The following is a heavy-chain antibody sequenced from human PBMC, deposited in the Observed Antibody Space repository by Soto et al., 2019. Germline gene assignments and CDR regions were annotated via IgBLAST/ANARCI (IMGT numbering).Heavy chain of an antibody. V-gene: IGHV1-69*13. CDR1: GGTFSSYA. Sequence: SVKVSSKASGGTFSSYAISWVLQAPGQGLEWMGGIIPIFGTTNYAQKFQGRVTITADESTSTAYMELSSLRSDDTAVYYCARVGQDIVVVPAAMFGELIDYYYYGMGVWGQGTTVTVSS. CDR3: ARVGQDIVVVPAAMFGELIDYYYYGMGV. CDR2: IIPIFGTT. J-gene: IGHJ6*02. D-gene: IGHD2-2*01.